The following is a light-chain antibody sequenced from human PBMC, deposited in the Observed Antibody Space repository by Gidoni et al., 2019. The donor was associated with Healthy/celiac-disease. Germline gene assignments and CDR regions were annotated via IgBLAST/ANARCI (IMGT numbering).Light chain of an antibody. V-gene: IGKV3-20*01. CDR2: GAS. J-gene: IGKJ4*01. Sequence: EIVLTHSPGTLSLSPAERATLSCRASQRVSSSYLAWYQQKPGQAPRLLIYGASSRDTGIPDRFSGSGSGTDFTLTISRLEPEDFAVYYCQQYGSENQLTFGGGTKVEIK. CDR1: QRVSSSY. CDR3: QQYGSENQLT.